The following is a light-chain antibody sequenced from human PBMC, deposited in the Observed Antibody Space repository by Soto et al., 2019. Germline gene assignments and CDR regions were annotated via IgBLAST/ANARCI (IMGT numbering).Light chain of an antibody. CDR3: QVWDGGSTHVV. J-gene: IGLJ2*01. V-gene: IGLV3-21*02. Sequence: SYELTQTPSVSVAPGQTARITCGGDNIESKSVHWYQQKSGQAPVLVVYDDRDRASGIPERFSGSNSGNTATLTISRVEVGDEADYYCQVWDGGSTHVVFGGGTKLTVL. CDR1: NIESKS. CDR2: DDR.